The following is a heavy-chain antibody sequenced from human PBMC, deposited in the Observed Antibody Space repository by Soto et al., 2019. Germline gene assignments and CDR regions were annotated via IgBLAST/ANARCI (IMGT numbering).Heavy chain of an antibody. CDR3: ARVSGDYVWGSYRYNYFDY. CDR2: ISYDGSNK. Sequence: QVQLVESGGGVVQPGRSLRLSCAASGFTFSSYVMHWVRQAPGKGLEWVAVISYDGSNKYYADSVKGRFTISRDNSKNTLYLQMNSLRAEDTAVYYCARVSGDYVWGSYRYNYFDYWGQGTLVTVSS. CDR1: GFTFSSYV. J-gene: IGHJ4*02. D-gene: IGHD3-16*02. V-gene: IGHV3-30*03.